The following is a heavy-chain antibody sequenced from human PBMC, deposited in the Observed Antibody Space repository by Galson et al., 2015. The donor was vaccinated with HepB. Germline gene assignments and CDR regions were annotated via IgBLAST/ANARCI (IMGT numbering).Heavy chain of an antibody. D-gene: IGHD3-10*02. V-gene: IGHV4-59*01. CDR3: ASAMPSTMSAYDY. J-gene: IGHJ4*02. Sequence: RQAPGKTLEWIGYIYYTGITTYSPSLKSRVTISVDTSKNQFSLKLRSVTAADTAVYYCASAMPSTMSAYDYWGQGTLVSVSS. CDR2: IYYTGIT.